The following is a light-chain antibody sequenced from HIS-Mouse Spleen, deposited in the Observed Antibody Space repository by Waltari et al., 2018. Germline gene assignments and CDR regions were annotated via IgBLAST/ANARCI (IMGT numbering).Light chain of an antibody. Sequence: QSVLTQPPSASGTPGQRVTISCSGSSSNIGSNYVYWYQQLPGTAPKHLINRNNQGPSGVPARFSGSKSGTPASVATSGRRSEGEADYYCAAWDDSLSGPVFGGGTKLTVL. J-gene: IGLJ3*02. V-gene: IGLV1-47*01. CDR3: AAWDDSLSGPV. CDR2: RNN. CDR1: SSNIGSNY.